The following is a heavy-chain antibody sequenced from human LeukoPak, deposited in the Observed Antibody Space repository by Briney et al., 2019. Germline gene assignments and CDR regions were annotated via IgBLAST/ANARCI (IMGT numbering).Heavy chain of an antibody. CDR1: GFTFSSYG. Sequence: GGSLRLSCAASGFTFSSYGMHWVRQAPGEGLEWVAVIWYDGSNKYYADSVKGRFTISRDNSKNTLYLQMNSLRAEDTAVYYCARDANQGDYYGSGSPSYYFDYWGQRTLVTVSS. J-gene: IGHJ4*02. V-gene: IGHV3-33*01. CDR3: ARDANQGDYYGSGSPSYYFDY. CDR2: IWYDGSNK. D-gene: IGHD3-10*01.